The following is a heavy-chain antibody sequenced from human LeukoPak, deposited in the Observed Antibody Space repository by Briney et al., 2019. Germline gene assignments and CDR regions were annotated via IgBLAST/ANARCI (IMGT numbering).Heavy chain of an antibody. J-gene: IGHJ4*02. V-gene: IGHV3-30*04. Sequence: PGRSLRLSCAASGFTFSSYAMHWVRQAPGKGLEWVAVISYDGSNKYYADSVKGRFTISRDNAKNTLYLQMNSLRAEDTAVYYCARDLYLGYCSGGSCYSGYFDYWGQGTLVTVSS. CDR1: GFTFSSYA. D-gene: IGHD2-15*01. CDR3: ARDLYLGYCSGGSCYSGYFDY. CDR2: ISYDGSNK.